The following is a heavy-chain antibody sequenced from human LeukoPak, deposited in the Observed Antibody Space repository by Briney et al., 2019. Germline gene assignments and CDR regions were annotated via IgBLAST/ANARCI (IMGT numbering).Heavy chain of an antibody. CDR3: ARDPHEDYYDSSGSNWFDP. D-gene: IGHD3-22*01. CDR1: GFMLSSYW. CDR2: IKQDGSEK. J-gene: IGHJ5*02. Sequence: GGSLRLSCAASGFMLSSYWMSWVRQAPGKGLEWVANIKQDGSEKYYVDSVKGRFTISRDNAKNSLFLQMNSLRAEDTAVYYCARDPHEDYYDSSGSNWFDPWGQGTLVTVSS. V-gene: IGHV3-7*01.